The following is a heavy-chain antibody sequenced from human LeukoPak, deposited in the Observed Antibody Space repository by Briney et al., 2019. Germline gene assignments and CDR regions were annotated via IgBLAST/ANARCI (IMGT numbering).Heavy chain of an antibody. CDR1: GFTVSSNF. CDR2: IYTSGIT. CDR3: AREDAGGTYSFDY. Sequence: GGSLRLSCAVSGFTVSSNFMSWVRQAPGKGPEWVSVIYTSGITYYADSVRGRFTISRDNSKNTLYLQMDSLTAEGTAVYYCAREDAGGTYSFDYWGQGTPVTVSS. J-gene: IGHJ4*02. V-gene: IGHV3-66*01. D-gene: IGHD1-26*01.